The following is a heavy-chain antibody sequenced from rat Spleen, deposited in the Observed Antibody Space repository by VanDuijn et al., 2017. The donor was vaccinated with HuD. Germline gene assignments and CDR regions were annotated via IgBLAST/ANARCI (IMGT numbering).Heavy chain of an antibody. Sequence: EVQLVESGGGLVQPGRSLKLSCATSGFTFSDFYMAWVRQAPTKGLEWVATIRTRGGSTYYRDSVKGRFTISRDNAKGTLSLQMNILRSEDTATYYCARHNSGYGVMDAWGQGASVTVSS. CDR2: IRTRGGST. CDR1: GFTFSDFY. CDR3: ARHNSGYGVMDA. J-gene: IGHJ4*01. D-gene: IGHD4-3*01. V-gene: IGHV5-25*01.